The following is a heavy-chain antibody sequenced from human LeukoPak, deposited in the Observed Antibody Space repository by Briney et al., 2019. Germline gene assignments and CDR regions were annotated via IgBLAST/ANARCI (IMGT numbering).Heavy chain of an antibody. J-gene: IGHJ1*01. Sequence: QPGGSLRLSCAASGFTFSSYGMHWVRQAPGKGLEWVAFIRYDGSNKYYADSVKGRFTISRDNSKNTLYLQMNSLRAEDTAVYYCATSYSSGWYFFGRAEYFQHWGQGTLVTVSS. D-gene: IGHD6-19*01. V-gene: IGHV3-30*02. CDR1: GFTFSSYG. CDR2: IRYDGSNK. CDR3: ATSYSSGWYFFGRAEYFQH.